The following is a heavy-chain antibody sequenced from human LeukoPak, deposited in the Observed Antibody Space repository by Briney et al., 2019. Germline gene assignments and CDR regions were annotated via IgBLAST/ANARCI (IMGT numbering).Heavy chain of an antibody. CDR1: GYSISSGYY. V-gene: IGHV4-38-2*01. CDR2: IYHSGST. Sequence: PSETLSLTCAVSGYSISSGYYWGWIRQPPGKGLEWIGSIYHSGSTYYNPSLKSRVTMSVDTSKNQFSLKLSSVTAADTAVYYCARGYLRLGWNSNYFDYWGQGTLVTVSS. D-gene: IGHD3-16*01. J-gene: IGHJ4*02. CDR3: ARGYLRLGWNSNYFDY.